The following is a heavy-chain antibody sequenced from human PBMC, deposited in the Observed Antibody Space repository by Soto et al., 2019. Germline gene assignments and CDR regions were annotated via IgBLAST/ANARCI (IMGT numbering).Heavy chain of an antibody. CDR1: GFTFSSYA. Sequence: QVQLVESGGGVVQPGRSLRLSCAASGFTFSSYAMHWVRQAPGKGLEWVAVISYDGSNKYYADSVKGRFTISRDNSKNTLYLQMNSLRAEDTAVYYCARFYETTHYYYYGMDVWGQGTTVTVSS. J-gene: IGHJ6*02. CDR3: ARFYETTHYYYYGMDV. V-gene: IGHV3-30-3*01. D-gene: IGHD5-12*01. CDR2: ISYDGSNK.